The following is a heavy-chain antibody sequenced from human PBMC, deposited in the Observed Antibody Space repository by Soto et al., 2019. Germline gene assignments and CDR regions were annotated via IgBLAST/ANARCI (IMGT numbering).Heavy chain of an antibody. CDR1: GGSVSSGSDY. D-gene: IGHD6-13*01. V-gene: IGHV4-61*01. CDR2: IYYIGST. CDR3: ARGSSSSRPFENWFDP. J-gene: IGHJ5*02. Sequence: SETLSLTCTVSGGSVSSGSDYWSWIRQPPGKGLEWIGFIYYIGSTNYNPSLKSRVTISVDTSKNQFPLKLSSVTAADTAVYYCARGSSSSRPFENWFDPWGQGTLVTVSS.